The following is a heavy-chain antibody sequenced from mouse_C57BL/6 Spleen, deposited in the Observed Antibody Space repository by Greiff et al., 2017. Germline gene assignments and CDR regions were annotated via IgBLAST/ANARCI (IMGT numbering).Heavy chain of an antibody. Sequence: EVQGVESGGGLVQPGGSLKLSCAASGFTFSDYYMYWVRQTPEKRLEWVAYISNGGGSTYYPDTVKGRFTISRDNAKNTLYLQMSRLKSEDTAMYYCASDGNSFAYWGQGTLVTVSA. CDR2: ISNGGGST. CDR3: ASDGNSFAY. D-gene: IGHD2-1*01. CDR1: GFTFSDYY. J-gene: IGHJ3*01. V-gene: IGHV5-12*01.